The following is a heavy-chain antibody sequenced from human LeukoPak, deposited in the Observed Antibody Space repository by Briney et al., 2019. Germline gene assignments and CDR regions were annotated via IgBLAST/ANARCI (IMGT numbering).Heavy chain of an antibody. CDR2: IRGSGDAT. V-gene: IGHV3-23*01. D-gene: IGHD3-22*01. J-gene: IGHJ4*02. CDR3: AKRIYDSSGYFVY. CDR1: GFAFSSYA. Sequence: QTGGSLRLSCAASGFAFSSYAMSWVRQAPGKGLEWVSSIRGSGDATYYADSVKGRFTISRDNSKNTVNLQMNSLTVEDTAVYYCAKRIYDSSGYFVYWGQGTLVTVSS.